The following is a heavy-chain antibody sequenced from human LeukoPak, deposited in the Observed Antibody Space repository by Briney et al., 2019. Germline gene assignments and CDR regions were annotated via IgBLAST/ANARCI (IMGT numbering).Heavy chain of an antibody. CDR1: GGSFSGYY. J-gene: IGHJ4*02. CDR3: ASIGYDSSGFDY. CDR2: INHSGST. D-gene: IGHD3-22*01. Sequence: SETLSLTCAVYGGSFSGYYWSWIRQPPGKGLEWIGEINHSGSTNYNPSLKSRVTISVDTSKNQFSLKLSSVTAADTAVYYCASIGYDSSGFDYWGQGTLVTVSS. V-gene: IGHV4-34*01.